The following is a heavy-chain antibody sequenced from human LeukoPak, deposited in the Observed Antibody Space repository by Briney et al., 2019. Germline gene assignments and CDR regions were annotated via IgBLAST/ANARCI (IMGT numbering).Heavy chain of an antibody. CDR1: GGSSSGYY. J-gene: IGHJ4*02. CDR3: ARLPIPYSSGWYGVLDY. D-gene: IGHD6-19*01. V-gene: IGHV4-34*01. CDR2: INHSGST. Sequence: SETLSLTCAVYGGSSSGYYWSWIRQPPGKGLEWIGEINHSGSTNYNPSLKSRVTISVDTSKNQFSLKLSSVTAADTAVYYCARLPIPYSSGWYGVLDYWGQGTLVTVSS.